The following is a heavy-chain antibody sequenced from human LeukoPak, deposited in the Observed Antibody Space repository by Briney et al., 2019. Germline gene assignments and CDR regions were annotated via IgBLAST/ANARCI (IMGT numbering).Heavy chain of an antibody. V-gene: IGHV4-4*09. CDR2: IYTSGST. CDR1: GGSISSYY. Sequence: SETLSLTCTVSGGSISSYYWSWIRQPPGKGLEGIGYIYTSGSTNYNPSLKSRVTISVDTSKNQFSLKLSSVTAAGTAVYYCARAWRNRSGFDYWGQGTLVTVSS. CDR3: ARAWRNRSGFDY. J-gene: IGHJ4*02. D-gene: IGHD1-1*01.